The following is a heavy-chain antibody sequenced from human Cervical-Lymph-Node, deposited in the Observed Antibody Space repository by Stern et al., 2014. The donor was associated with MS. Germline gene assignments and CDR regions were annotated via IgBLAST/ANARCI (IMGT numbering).Heavy chain of an antibody. V-gene: IGHV4-59*01. D-gene: IGHD4-23*01. CDR3: AREIYGGNSRPFDY. CDR1: GGSIHSYY. Sequence: VQLVESGPGLVKPSETLSLTCTVSGGSIHSYYWNWIRQPPGKGLEWIGYIYYSGSTNYNPALKSLVTISVDTSKNHLSLRLSSVTAADTAVYYCAREIYGGNSRPFDYWGQGTLVTVSS. CDR2: IYYSGST. J-gene: IGHJ4*02.